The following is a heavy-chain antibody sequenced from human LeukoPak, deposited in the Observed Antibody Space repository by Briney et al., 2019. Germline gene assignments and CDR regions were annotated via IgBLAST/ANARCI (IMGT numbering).Heavy chain of an antibody. CDR3: ARHTXXSGGSCYFDP. V-gene: IGHV4-38-2*01. D-gene: IGHD2-15*01. J-gene: IGHJ5*02. CDR1: GYSISSGYY. Sequence: PSETLSLTCAVSGYSISSGYYWGWIRQPPGKGLEWIGSIYHSGSTYYNPSLKSRVTISVDTSKNQFSLKLSSVTAADTAVYYCARHTXXSGGSCYFDPWGQGTLVTVSS. CDR2: IYHSGST.